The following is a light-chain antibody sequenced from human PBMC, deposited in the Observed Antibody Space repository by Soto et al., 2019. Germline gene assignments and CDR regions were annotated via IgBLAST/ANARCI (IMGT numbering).Light chain of an antibody. CDR3: QQYYNWPRT. CDR2: NAY. V-gene: IGKV3-15*01. CDR1: QSISNS. Sequence: EIVMTQSPATLSVSPGDRVTLSCRASQSISNSLAWYQQKSGQAPRLLIYNAYTRATDVPASFSGSGSGTEFTLTIASLQSEDFAVCYCQQYYNWPRTFGAGTRVEIQ. J-gene: IGKJ1*01.